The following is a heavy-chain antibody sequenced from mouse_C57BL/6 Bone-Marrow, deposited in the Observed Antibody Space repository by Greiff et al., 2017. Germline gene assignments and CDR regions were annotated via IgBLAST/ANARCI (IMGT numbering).Heavy chain of an antibody. CDR1: GFTFSDYY. V-gene: IGHV5-16*01. J-gene: IGHJ4*01. D-gene: IGHD2-4*01. CDR3: AREAYDDEEAYAMDY. Sequence: EVLLVESEGGLVQPGSSMKLSCTASGFTFSDYYMAWVRQVPEKGLEWVANINYDGSSTYYLDYLKSRFIISRDNAKNILYLQMSSLKSEDTATYYCAREAYDDEEAYAMDYWGQGTSVTVSS. CDR2: INYDGSST.